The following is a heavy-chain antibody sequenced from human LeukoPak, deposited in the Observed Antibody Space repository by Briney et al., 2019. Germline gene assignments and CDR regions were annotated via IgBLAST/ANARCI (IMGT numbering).Heavy chain of an antibody. Sequence: PGGSLRLSCAASGFTFSSYGMLWVRQAPGKGLEWVAFIRYDGSNKYYADSVKGRFTISRDNSKNTLYLQMNSLRAEDTAVYYCAKDRLVPAARYIDYWGQGTLVTVSS. D-gene: IGHD2-2*01. V-gene: IGHV3-30*02. CDR3: AKDRLVPAARYIDY. CDR1: GFTFSSYG. J-gene: IGHJ4*02. CDR2: IRYDGSNK.